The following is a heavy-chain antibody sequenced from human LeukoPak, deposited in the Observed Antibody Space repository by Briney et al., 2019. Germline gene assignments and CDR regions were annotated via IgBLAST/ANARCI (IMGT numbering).Heavy chain of an antibody. D-gene: IGHD3-16*02. Sequence: GGSLRLSCAASGFTFSSYAMSWVRQAPGKGLEWVSAISGSGGSTYYADSVKGRFTISRDNSKNTLYLQMNSLRAEDTAVYYCAKEGYDYVWGSCRYTYYFDYWGQGTLVTVSS. CDR1: GFTFSSYA. V-gene: IGHV3-23*01. CDR2: ISGSGGST. J-gene: IGHJ4*02. CDR3: AKEGYDYVWGSCRYTYYFDY.